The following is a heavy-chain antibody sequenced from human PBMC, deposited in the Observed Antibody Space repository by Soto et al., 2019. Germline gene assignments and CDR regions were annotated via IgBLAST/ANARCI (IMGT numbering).Heavy chain of an antibody. J-gene: IGHJ4*02. CDR2: IYPGDSDT. V-gene: IGHV5-51*01. D-gene: IGHD3-9*01. CDR3: ARRLAHPLGLFDY. Sequence: PGESLTISCKGSGYSFTSYWIGWVRQMPGKGLEWMGIIYPGDSDTRYSPSFQGQVTISADKSISTAYLQWSSLKASDTAMYYCARRLAHPLGLFDYWGQGTLVTVSS. CDR1: GYSFTSYW.